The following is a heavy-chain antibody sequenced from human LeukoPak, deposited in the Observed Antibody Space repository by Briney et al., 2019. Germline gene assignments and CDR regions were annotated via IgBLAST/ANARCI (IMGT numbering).Heavy chain of an antibody. J-gene: IGHJ6*02. CDR1: GFSFSASP. CDR3: ARRVGDSYFYGMDL. Sequence: PGGSLRLSCAASGFSFSASPIHWVRQASGKGLEWVGRIRSKEYSYATTCAESMRGRCSVSRGDSQNTAFLHLSSLKTEDTAVYYCARRVGDSYFYGMDLWGQGTPVTVSS. CDR2: IRSKEYSYAT. V-gene: IGHV3-73*01. D-gene: IGHD5/OR15-5a*01.